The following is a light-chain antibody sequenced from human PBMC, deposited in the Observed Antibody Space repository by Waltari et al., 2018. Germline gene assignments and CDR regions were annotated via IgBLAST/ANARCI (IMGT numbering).Light chain of an antibody. J-gene: IGLJ1*01. Sequence: QTVATQEPSLSVSPGGTVTLTCGLTSGSVSTTYYPSWYQQTPGQAPRILIYTTNTRSSGVSDRFSGSILANKAALTITGAQAEDESHYYCALYMGGGSYVFGTGTKVTVL. CDR1: SGSVSTTYY. CDR2: TTN. CDR3: ALYMGGGSYV. V-gene: IGLV8-61*01.